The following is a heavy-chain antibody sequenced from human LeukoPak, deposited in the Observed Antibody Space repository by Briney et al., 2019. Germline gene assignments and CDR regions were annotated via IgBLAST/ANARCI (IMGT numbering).Heavy chain of an antibody. J-gene: IGHJ4*02. CDR2: INHSGST. CDR3: AREIFGARAFQY. CDR1: GGSFSGYY. V-gene: IGHV4-34*01. D-gene: IGHD3-3*01. Sequence: SETLSLTCAVYGGSFSGYYWSWLRQPPGKGLEWIGEINHSGSTNYNPSLKSQVTISVDTSKNQFSLKLSSVTAADTAVYYCAREIFGARAFQYWGQGSLVTVSS.